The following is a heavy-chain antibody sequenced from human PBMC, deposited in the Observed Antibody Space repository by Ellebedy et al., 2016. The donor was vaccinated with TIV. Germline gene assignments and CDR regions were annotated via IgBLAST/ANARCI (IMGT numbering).Heavy chain of an antibody. J-gene: IGHJ2*01. CDR2: ISYEGSVQ. D-gene: IGHD1-1*01. CDR1: GFTFSSYA. Sequence: PGGSLRLSCAASGFTFSSYAMSWVRQAPGKGLEWMAVISYEGSVQYYRDSVKGRFTISRDNSKNTLYLQVDSPRAEDTGVYYCAKEAKVHAGPWYFDLWGRGTLVTVSS. V-gene: IGHV3-30*18. CDR3: AKEAKVHAGPWYFDL.